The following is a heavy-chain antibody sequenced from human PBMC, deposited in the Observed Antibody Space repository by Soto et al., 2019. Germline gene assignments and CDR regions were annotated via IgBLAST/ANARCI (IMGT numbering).Heavy chain of an antibody. V-gene: IGHV4-39*01. CDR3: ARLAGYCRATSCYRYYSTDA. D-gene: IGHD2-2*01. CDR2: FHYSGRT. Sequence: SETMSLACRVAGGSITSGPYSWGWIRQPPGKGLEWIGTFHYSGRTYYSPSLESRVTISVDTSKNQFSLKVSSVTAADTAVFYCARLAGYCRATSCYRYYSTDAWGQGTPVTVSS. CDR1: GGSITSGPYS. J-gene: IGHJ6*02.